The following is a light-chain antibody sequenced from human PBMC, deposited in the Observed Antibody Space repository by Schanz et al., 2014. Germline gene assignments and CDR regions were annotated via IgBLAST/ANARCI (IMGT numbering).Light chain of an antibody. CDR2: WAS. J-gene: IGKJ1*01. V-gene: IGKV4-1*01. CDR3: QQCISWPWT. CDR1: QSILYNSNNKNY. Sequence: DIVMPQSPDSLAVSLGARATITCKSSQSILYNSNNKNYLSWYQQKPGQPPKPLIYWASTRESGVPDRFSGSGSGADFTLTISSLQAEDVAVYYCQQCISWPWTFGQGTKVETK.